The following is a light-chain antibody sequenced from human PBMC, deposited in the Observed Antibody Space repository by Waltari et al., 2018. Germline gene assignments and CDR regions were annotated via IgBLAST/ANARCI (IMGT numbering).Light chain of an antibody. Sequence: DIQMTQSPSSLSASVGDSVTITCRASQNIGSLLNWFQQKPGRAPKLLISAASNLQSGVPSRFRGSGSGTDFTLTISSLQSEDFATYYCQQSYSTLGTFGPGTKVDIK. CDR1: QNIGSL. CDR2: AAS. CDR3: QQSYSTLGT. V-gene: IGKV1-39*01. J-gene: IGKJ3*01.